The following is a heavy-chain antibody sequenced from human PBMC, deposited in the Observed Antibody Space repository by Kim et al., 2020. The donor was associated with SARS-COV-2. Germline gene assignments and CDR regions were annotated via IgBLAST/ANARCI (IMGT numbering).Heavy chain of an antibody. CDR3: ARPYNWNHDPGFDY. D-gene: IGHD1-20*01. V-gene: IGHV3-7*03. CDR1: GFTFSSYW. CDR2: IKQDGSEK. Sequence: GGSLRLSCAASGFTFSSYWMSWVRQAPGKGLEWVANIKQDGSEKYYVDSVKGRFTISRDNAKNSLYLQMNSLRAEDTAVYYCARPYNWNHDPGFDYWGQGTLVTVSS. J-gene: IGHJ4*02.